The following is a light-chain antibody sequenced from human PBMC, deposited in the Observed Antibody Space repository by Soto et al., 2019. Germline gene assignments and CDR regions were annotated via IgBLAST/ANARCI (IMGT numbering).Light chain of an antibody. CDR3: QQYGSSPPLT. V-gene: IGKV3-20*01. CDR1: QSVSSTY. CDR2: GAS. J-gene: IGKJ4*01. Sequence: EIVLTQCPGTLSLSPGERATRSCRSSQSVSSTYLAWYQQKPGQAPRLLIYGASSRATGSPDRFSGSGSGTDFTLTISRLEPEDFAVYYCQQYGSSPPLTFGGGTKVEIK.